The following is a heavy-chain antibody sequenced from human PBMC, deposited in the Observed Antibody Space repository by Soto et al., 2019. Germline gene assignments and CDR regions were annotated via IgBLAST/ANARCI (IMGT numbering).Heavy chain of an antibody. V-gene: IGHV1-2*06. CDR2: INPRSGDT. Sequence: ASVKVSCKASGYTFIGYYIHWVRQAPGQGLEWMGRINPRSGDTTYAQKFQGRLTMTRDTSISTAYMELSSLRSGDTAVYYCGRDGVGATPLGWFDPWGQGSLVTVSS. D-gene: IGHD1-26*01. CDR3: GRDGVGATPLGWFDP. J-gene: IGHJ5*02. CDR1: GYTFIGYY.